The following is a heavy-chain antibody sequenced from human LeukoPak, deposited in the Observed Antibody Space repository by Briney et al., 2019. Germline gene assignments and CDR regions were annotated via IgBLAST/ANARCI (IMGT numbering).Heavy chain of an antibody. D-gene: IGHD2-2*01. Sequence: SQTLSLTCAISGDSVSSNSAAWNWIRQSPSRGLEWLGRTYYRSMWFNEYAVSVKSRITVNADTSKNQFSLQLNSVTPEDTAVYYCARGYCSSPGCYRFDYWGQGTLVTVSS. CDR1: GDSVSSNSAA. V-gene: IGHV6-1*01. J-gene: IGHJ4*02. CDR2: TYYRSMWFN. CDR3: ARGYCSSPGCYRFDY.